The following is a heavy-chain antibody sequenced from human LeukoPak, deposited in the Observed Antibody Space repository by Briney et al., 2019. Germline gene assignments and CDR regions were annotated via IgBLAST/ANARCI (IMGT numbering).Heavy chain of an antibody. V-gene: IGHV3-64*01. Sequence: QPGGSLRLSCAASGFTFSSYAMHWVRQAPGKGLEYVSAISSNGGSTYYANSVKGRFTISRDNSKNTLYLQMGSLRAEDMAVYYCARDLYSSSWWGEMYYYYYMDVWGKGTTVTVSS. CDR2: ISSNGGST. CDR1: GFTFSSYA. J-gene: IGHJ6*03. CDR3: ARDLYSSSWWGEMYYYYYMDV. D-gene: IGHD6-13*01.